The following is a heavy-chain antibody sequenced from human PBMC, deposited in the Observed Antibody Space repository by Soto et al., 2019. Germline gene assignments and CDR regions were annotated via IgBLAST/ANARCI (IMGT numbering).Heavy chain of an antibody. D-gene: IGHD3-22*01. CDR3: ARGHLYYYDSSGCYIDY. Sequence: QVQLQESGPGLVKPSWTLSLTCAVSGGSISSSNWWSWVRQPPGKGLEWIGEIYHSGSTNYSRAITTRVTISVDKSKNQFSLKPSSVTAADTAVYYCARGHLYYYDSSGCYIDYWGQGTLVTVSS. CDR1: GGSISSSNW. V-gene: IGHV4-4*02. J-gene: IGHJ4*02. CDR2: IYHSGST.